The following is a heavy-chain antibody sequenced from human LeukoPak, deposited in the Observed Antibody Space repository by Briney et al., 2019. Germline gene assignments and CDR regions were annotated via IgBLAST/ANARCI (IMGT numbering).Heavy chain of an antibody. CDR1: GGSISSYY. CDR2: IYXSGST. CDR3: ARVGLYYXYGMDV. J-gene: IGHJ6*02. Sequence: SETLSLTCAVSGGSISSYYWSWIRQPPGKGLEWIGYIYXSGSTNYNPSLKSRVTISVDTSKNQFSLRLSSVTAADTAVYYCARVGLYYXYGMDVWGQGTTVTVSS. V-gene: IGHV4-59*08.